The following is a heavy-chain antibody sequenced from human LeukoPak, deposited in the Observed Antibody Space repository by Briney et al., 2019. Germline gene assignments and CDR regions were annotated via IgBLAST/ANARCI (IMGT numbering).Heavy chain of an antibody. V-gene: IGHV3-21*01. CDR3: ARGGDSSGYYYEW. Sequence: PGGSLRLSCAASGFTFSSYSMNWVRQAPGKGLEWVSSISSSSSYIYYADSVKGRFTISRDNAKNSLYLQMNSLRAEDTAVYYCARGGDSSGYYYEWWGQGTLVTVSS. D-gene: IGHD3-22*01. J-gene: IGHJ4*02. CDR2: ISSSSSYI. CDR1: GFTFSSYS.